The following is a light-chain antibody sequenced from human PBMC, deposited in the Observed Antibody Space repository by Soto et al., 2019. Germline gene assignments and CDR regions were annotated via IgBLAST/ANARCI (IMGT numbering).Light chain of an antibody. J-gene: IGLJ2*01. V-gene: IGLV2-23*01. CDR3: CSYKNVSTLV. CDR2: EGT. CDR1: SSDVGNYNL. Sequence: QSALTQPASVSGSPGQSITISCTGTSSDVGNYNLVSWYQHHPGKAPKLLIYEGTRRPSEVSDRFSGSKSGNAASLTISGLQAEDEADYHCCSYKNVSTLVFGGGTKVTVL.